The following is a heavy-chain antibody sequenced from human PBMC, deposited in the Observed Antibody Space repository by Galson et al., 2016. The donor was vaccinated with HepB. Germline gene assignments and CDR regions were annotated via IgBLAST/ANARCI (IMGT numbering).Heavy chain of an antibody. CDR3: ASGSQVGAKRPFDY. CDR1: GFTFSSYA. V-gene: IGHV3-30-3*01. CDR2: ISYDGSNK. D-gene: IGHD1-26*01. J-gene: IGHJ4*02. Sequence: SLRLSCAASGFTFSSYAMHWVRQAPGKGPEWVAVISYDGSNKNYADSVKGRFTITRDNSKNTVYLQMNSLRAEDTAVYYCASGSQVGAKRPFDYWGQGTLVTVSS.